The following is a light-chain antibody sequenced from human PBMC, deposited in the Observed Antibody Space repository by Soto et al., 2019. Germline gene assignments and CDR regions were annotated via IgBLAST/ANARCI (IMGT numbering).Light chain of an antibody. J-gene: IGKJ1*01. Sequence: DIQMTQSPSSRSASAGDRVTITFRASQSISSWLAWYQQKPGKAPKLLIYDASNLESGVPSRFSGSGSGTEFTLTISSLQPEDFAVYYCQQYENYWTFGQGTKVDIK. CDR1: QSISSW. CDR2: DAS. V-gene: IGKV1-5*01. CDR3: QQYENYWT.